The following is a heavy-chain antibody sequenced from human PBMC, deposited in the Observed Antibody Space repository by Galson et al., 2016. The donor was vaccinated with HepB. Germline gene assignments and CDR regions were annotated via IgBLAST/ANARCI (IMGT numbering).Heavy chain of an antibody. V-gene: IGHV1-18*04. D-gene: IGHD6-13*01. Sequence: SVKVSCKASGYTFTSYGITWVRQAPGQGLEWMGWISAYNGNTNYAQNLQGRVTMTTDTSTSTAYMELRSLRSDDTAVFYCARWVGGAGNFDSWGQGTLVTVSS. J-gene: IGHJ4*02. CDR3: ARWVGGAGNFDS. CDR1: GYTFTSYG. CDR2: ISAYNGNT.